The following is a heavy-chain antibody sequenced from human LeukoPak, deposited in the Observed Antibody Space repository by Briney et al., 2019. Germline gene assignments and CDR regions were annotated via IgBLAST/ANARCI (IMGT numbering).Heavy chain of an antibody. CDR1: GFTFSSYW. J-gene: IGHJ4*02. V-gene: IGHV3-74*03. CDR2: INSDGSSI. CDR3: AREGRVSGYDFDC. Sequence: QTGGSLRLSCAASGFTFSSYWMHWVRQAPGKGLVWVSRINSDGSSITYADSVKGRFTISRDNAKNTLYLQMNSLRVEDTAVYYCAREGRVSGYDFDCWGQGTLVTVSS. D-gene: IGHD5-12*01.